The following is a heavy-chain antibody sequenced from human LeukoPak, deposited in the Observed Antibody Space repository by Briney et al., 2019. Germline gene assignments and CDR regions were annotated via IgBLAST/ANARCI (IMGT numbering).Heavy chain of an antibody. V-gene: IGHV3-20*04. CDR1: GFTLDGYG. Sequence: GGSLRLSCADSGFTLDGYGMSWVRQAPGKGLEWVSGINWNGGGTDYAASVKGRFTISRDTAKNSLYLQMSSLRADDSAFYYCARDGSSGWYSDYWGQGTLVTVSS. CDR2: INWNGGGT. J-gene: IGHJ4*02. CDR3: ARDGSSGWYSDY. D-gene: IGHD3-22*01.